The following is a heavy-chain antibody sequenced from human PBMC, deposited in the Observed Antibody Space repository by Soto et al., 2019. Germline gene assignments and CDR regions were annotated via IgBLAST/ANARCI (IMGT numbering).Heavy chain of an antibody. V-gene: IGHV2-5*02. CDR1: GFSLTTDRVG. J-gene: IGHJ4*02. Sequence: QITLKESGPTLVKPTQTLTLTCTFSGFSLTTDRVGVGWIRQPPGEALEWLAVIYWDDSKTYRPSLESRLTITKDTSKNQMALTMTNMDSLDTATYYFAHAYGGRSLYWCQGTLVTVSS. CDR3: AHAYGGRSLY. D-gene: IGHD1-26*01. CDR2: IYWDDSK.